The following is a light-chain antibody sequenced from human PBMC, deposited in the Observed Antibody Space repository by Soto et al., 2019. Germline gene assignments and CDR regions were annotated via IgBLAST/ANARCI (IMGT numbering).Light chain of an antibody. CDR3: CSYTTSTTRKIV. Sequence: QSALTQPASVSGSPGQSITISCTGTSSDVGGYNYVSWYQHHPGKAPKLMIYDVSNRPSGVSNRFSGSKSGNTASLTISGLQPEDEADYYCCSYTTSTTRKIVFGTGTKLTVL. CDR2: DVS. J-gene: IGLJ1*01. V-gene: IGLV2-14*03. CDR1: SSDVGGYNY.